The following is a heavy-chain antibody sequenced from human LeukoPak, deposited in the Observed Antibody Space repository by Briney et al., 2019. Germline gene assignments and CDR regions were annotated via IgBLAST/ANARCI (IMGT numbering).Heavy chain of an antibody. V-gene: IGHV3-15*01. Sequence: GGSLRLSCAASGFTFSNAWMSWVLQAPGKGLEWVGRIKSKTEGGTIDYAAPVKGRFTISRDDSKNTLYLQMNSLRAEDTAVYYCARGVYYYDSSAASYYYYGMDVWGQGTTVTVSS. J-gene: IGHJ6*02. CDR1: GFTFSNAW. CDR3: ARGVYYYDSSAASYYYYGMDV. D-gene: IGHD3-22*01. CDR2: IKSKTEGGTI.